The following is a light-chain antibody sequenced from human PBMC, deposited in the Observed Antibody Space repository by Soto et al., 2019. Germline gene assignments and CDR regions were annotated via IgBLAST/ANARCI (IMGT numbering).Light chain of an antibody. V-gene: IGKV3-20*01. CDR3: QQYGSSPWT. CDR2: GAS. CDR1: QSVSSSY. J-gene: IGKJ1*01. Sequence: EIVLTQSPGTLSLSPGERATLSCRASQSVSSSYLAWYQQKPGQAPRLLIYGASSRATGIPDRFSGSGSRTDFTLTISRREPEDFAVYYCQQYGSSPWTFGQGTKVEIK.